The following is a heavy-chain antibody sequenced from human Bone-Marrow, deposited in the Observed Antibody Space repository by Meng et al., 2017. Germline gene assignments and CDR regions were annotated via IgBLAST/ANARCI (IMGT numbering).Heavy chain of an antibody. Sequence: GESLKISCAASGFTFSSYAMSWVRQAPGKGLEWVSAISGSGGSTYYADSVKGRFTISRDNSKNTLYLQMNSLRAEDTAVYYCAKEYYDFWSGYRHDAFDIWGQWTMVTVSS. CDR1: GFTFSSYA. CDR3: AKEYYDFWSGYRHDAFDI. V-gene: IGHV3-23*01. CDR2: ISGSGGST. J-gene: IGHJ3*02. D-gene: IGHD3-3*01.